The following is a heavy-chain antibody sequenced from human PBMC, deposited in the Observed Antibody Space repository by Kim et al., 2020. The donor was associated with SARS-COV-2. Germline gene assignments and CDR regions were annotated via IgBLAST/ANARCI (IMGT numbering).Heavy chain of an antibody. V-gene: IGHV3-53*01. D-gene: IGHD2-21*02. Sequence: GGSLRLSCAASGFTVSSNYMSWVRQAPGKGLEWVSVIYSGGSTYYADSVKGRFTISRDNSKNTLYLQMNSLRAEDTAVYYCASLAGDCSGCYGMDVWGQGTTVTVSS. CDR2: IYSGGST. CDR3: ASLAGDCSGCYGMDV. J-gene: IGHJ6*02. CDR1: GFTVSSNY.